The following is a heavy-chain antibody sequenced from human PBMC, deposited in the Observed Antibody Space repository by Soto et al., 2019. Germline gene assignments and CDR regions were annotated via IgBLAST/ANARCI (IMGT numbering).Heavy chain of an antibody. CDR3: ARQWRAFDY. J-gene: IGHJ4*02. CDR1: GFTPTSYA. V-gene: IGHV3-30*04. Sequence: GGSLRLSCAASGFTPTSYAMHRVRQAPGKRLEWGAVISYDGRNKYYADSLKGRFTISRDNSKNTLYLQMNSLRAEDTAVYYCARQWRAFDYWGQGTLVTVSS. CDR2: ISYDGRNK. D-gene: IGHD6-19*01.